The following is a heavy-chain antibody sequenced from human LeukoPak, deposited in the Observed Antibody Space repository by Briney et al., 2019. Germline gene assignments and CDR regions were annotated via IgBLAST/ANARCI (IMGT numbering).Heavy chain of an antibody. CDR2: ISSSGSTI. Sequence: GGSLRLSCAASGFNFNNYNMNWVRQAPGKGLEWVSYISSSGSTIYYADSVKGRFTISRDNAKNSLYLQMNSLRAEDTAVYYCARGRGYCSSTSCYSSSWFDPWGQGTLVTVSS. J-gene: IGHJ5*02. V-gene: IGHV3-48*04. D-gene: IGHD2-2*01. CDR3: ARGRGYCSSTSCYSSSWFDP. CDR1: GFNFNNYN.